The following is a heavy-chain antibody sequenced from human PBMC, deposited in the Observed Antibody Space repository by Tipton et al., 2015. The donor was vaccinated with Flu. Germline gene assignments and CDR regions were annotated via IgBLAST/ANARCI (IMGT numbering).Heavy chain of an antibody. V-gene: IGHV3-30*02. CDR3: ARDRFSNFFGWFDS. CDR1: GFTFSSYG. CDR2: IWYGGSNK. D-gene: IGHD4-11*01. J-gene: IGHJ5*01. Sequence: LSLTCAVSGFTFSSYGMHWVRQAPGKGLEWVAFIWYGGSNKYYVDSVKGRFTISRDNSKNMLYLQMNSLRADDTAVYYCARDRFSNFFGWFDSWGQGALVTVSS.